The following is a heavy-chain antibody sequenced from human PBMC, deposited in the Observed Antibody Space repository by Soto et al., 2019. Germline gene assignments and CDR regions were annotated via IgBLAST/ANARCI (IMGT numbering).Heavy chain of an antibody. V-gene: IGHV2-5*01. D-gene: IGHD6-13*01. CDR3: AHRIAAPGRTLDS. CDR2: IYWNGEK. CDR1: GFSLRTDAVG. Sequence: QITLKESGPTLVRPTQTLTLTCTVSGFSLRTDAVGVAWIRQSPGKALEWLGIIYWNGEKRYKSSLQTRLTITRDTSKNQVVLTMTDMAPLDTATYFCAHRIAAPGRTLDSWGQGVLVTVSS. J-gene: IGHJ4*02.